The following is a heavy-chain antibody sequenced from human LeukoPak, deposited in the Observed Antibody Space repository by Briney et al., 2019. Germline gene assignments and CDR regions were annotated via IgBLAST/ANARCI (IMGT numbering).Heavy chain of an antibody. J-gene: IGHJ4*02. CDR1: GGTFSSYA. CDR2: IIPILGIA. Sequence: SVKVSCKASGGTFSSYAISWVRQAPGQGLEWMGRIIPILGIANYAQKFQGRVTITADKSTSTAYMELSSLRSEDTAVYYCARDQGVAVAGNASDYWGQGALVTVSS. D-gene: IGHD6-19*01. CDR3: ARDQGVAVAGNASDY. V-gene: IGHV1-69*04.